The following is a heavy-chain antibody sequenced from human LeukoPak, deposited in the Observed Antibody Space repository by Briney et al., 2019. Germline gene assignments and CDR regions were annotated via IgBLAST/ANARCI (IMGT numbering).Heavy chain of an antibody. J-gene: IGHJ4*02. CDR1: GGSFSGYY. CDR2: ISASGNT. V-gene: IGHV4-59*10. CDR3: ARQGVATAIDY. D-gene: IGHD2-21*02. Sequence: SETLSLTCAVYGGSFSGYYWSWIRQPAGKGLEWIGRISASGNTNYNPSLKSRVTMSVDTSMNLFALKLSSVTAADTAVYYCARQGVATAIDYWGQGTLVTVSS.